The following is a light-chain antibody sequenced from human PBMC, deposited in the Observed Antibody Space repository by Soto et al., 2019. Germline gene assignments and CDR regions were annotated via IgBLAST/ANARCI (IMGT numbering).Light chain of an antibody. V-gene: IGLV2-8*01. Sequence: QSALTQPPSASGSPGQSVTSSCTGTSSDVGGYNYVSWYQQYPGKAPKLMIYEVTKRPSGVPDRFSGSKSANTASLTVSGLQAEDEADYYSSSYAGTDNFYVFGTGTKLTVL. CDR1: SSDVGGYNY. CDR3: SSYAGTDNFYV. J-gene: IGLJ1*01. CDR2: EVT.